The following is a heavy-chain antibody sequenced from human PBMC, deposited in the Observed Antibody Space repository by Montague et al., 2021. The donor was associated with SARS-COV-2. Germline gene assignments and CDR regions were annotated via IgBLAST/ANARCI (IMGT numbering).Heavy chain of an antibody. CDR2: IYDSGST. CDR1: GASISSGSYY. V-gene: IGHV4-39*02. CDR3: ARRGRKLLPVATTIGGFDI. D-gene: IGHD5-12*01. J-gene: IGHJ3*02. Sequence: SETLSLTCSVSGASISSGSYYWAWIRQPPGKGLEWIGSIYDSGSTYYNPSLKSRVTISVDTSKNHFSLKLNSVTAADTAVYYCARRGRKLLPVATTIGGFDIWGQGTMVTVSS.